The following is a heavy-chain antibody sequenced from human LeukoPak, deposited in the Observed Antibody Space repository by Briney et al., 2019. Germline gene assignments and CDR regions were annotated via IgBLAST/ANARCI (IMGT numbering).Heavy chain of an antibody. V-gene: IGHV4-59*01. CDR2: IYYSGST. D-gene: IGHD3-16*01. J-gene: IGHJ4*02. CDR1: GGSISSYY. Sequence: SETLSLTCTVSGGSISSYYWSWIRQPPGKGLEWIGYIYYSGSTNYNPSLKSRVTISVDPSTNQFSLKLSSVTAADPAVYYCARALGVGYDDYWGQGTLVTVSS. CDR3: ARALGVGYDDY.